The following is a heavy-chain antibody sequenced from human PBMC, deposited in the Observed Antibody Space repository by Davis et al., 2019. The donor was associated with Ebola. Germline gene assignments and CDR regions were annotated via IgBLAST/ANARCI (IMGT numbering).Heavy chain of an antibody. J-gene: IGHJ4*02. CDR1: GGSISSGNYY. V-gene: IGHV4-61*09. CDR3: ARDSFGVAGDY. CDR2: VYVSGST. Sequence: PSETLSLTCTVSGGSISSGNYYWSWIRQPAGKALEWIGHVYVSGSTYNPSLKSRVTISADMSKNQFSLRLSPVTAADTAVYYCARDSFGVAGDYWGQGTLVTVSS. D-gene: IGHD3-3*01.